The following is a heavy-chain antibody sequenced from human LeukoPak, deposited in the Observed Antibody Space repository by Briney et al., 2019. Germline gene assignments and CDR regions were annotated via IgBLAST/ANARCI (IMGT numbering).Heavy chain of an antibody. CDR1: GFTFSSYS. CDR2: ISSSGSYI. J-gene: IGHJ4*02. Sequence: GGSLRLSCAASGFTFSSYSMNWVRQAPGKGLEWVSSISSSGSYIFHPDSVKGRFTIPRDNAKNSLYLQMNSLRAEDTAVHYCAREGPINNGDLDYWGQGTLVTVSS. V-gene: IGHV3-21*01. CDR3: AREGPINNGDLDY. D-gene: IGHD1/OR15-1a*01.